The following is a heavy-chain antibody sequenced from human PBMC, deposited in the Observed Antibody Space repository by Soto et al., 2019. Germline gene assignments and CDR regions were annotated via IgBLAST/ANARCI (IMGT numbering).Heavy chain of an antibody. D-gene: IGHD6-13*01. V-gene: IGHV1-24*01. Sequence: GASVKVSCKVSGYTLTELSMHWVRQAPGKGLEWMGGFDPEDGETICAQKVQGRVTLTIDTSTNTAYMELRSLRSDDTAVYYCARESRSIVAGGFDYWGQGTLVTVSS. J-gene: IGHJ4*02. CDR1: GYTLTELS. CDR3: ARESRSIVAGGFDY. CDR2: FDPEDGET.